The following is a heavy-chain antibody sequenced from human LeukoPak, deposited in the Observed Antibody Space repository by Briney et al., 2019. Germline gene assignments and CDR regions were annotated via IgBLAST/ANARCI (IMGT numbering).Heavy chain of an antibody. V-gene: IGHV3-30-3*01. Sequence: GGSLRLSCAASGFTFSSYAMHWVRQAPGKGLEWVAVISYDGSNKYYADSVKGRFTISRDNSKNTLHLQMNSLRAEDTAVYYCALPPTVTTLGIYGMDVWGQGTTVTVSS. CDR1: GFTFSSYA. CDR2: ISYDGSNK. J-gene: IGHJ6*02. CDR3: ALPPTVTTLGIYGMDV. D-gene: IGHD4-17*01.